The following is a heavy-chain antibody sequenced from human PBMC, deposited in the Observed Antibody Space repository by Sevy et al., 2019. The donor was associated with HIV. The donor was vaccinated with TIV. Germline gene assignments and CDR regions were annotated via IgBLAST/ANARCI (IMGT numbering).Heavy chain of an antibody. V-gene: IGHV3-23*01. CDR1: GYSFSSYA. Sequence: GGSLRLSCVVSGYSFSSYAISWVRQAPGKGLEWVSTINGRGGSTYYADSVKGRFTISRDNPKNTVFLQMINLRVDDTAIDYCARPSPRIAAAASAFYDNWGQGTLVTVSS. D-gene: IGHD6-13*01. CDR3: ARPSPRIAAAASAFYDN. J-gene: IGHJ4*02. CDR2: INGRGGST.